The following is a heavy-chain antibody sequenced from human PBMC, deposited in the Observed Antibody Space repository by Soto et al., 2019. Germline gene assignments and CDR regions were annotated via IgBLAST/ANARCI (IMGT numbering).Heavy chain of an antibody. J-gene: IGHJ1*01. CDR2: INAGNGNT. Sequence: ASVKVSCKASGCIFSKYGINWVRQAPGQGLEWIGWINAGNGNTKYSQKFQGRVTITRDTSASTAYMELSSLRSEDTAVYYCASTYYYDSSGYYPDIYFQHWGQGTLVTVSS. CDR3: ASTYYYDSSGYYPDIYFQH. D-gene: IGHD3-22*01. V-gene: IGHV1-3*01. CDR1: GCIFSKYG.